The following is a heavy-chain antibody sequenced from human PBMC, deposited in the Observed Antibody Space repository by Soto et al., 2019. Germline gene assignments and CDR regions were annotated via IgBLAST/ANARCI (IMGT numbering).Heavy chain of an antibody. D-gene: IGHD3-16*02. CDR3: ARVEQVYDYIWGSYRLGFDP. CDR1: GFTFSSYS. Sequence: GGSLRLSCAASGFTFSSYSMNWVRQAPGKGLEWVSYISSSSSTIYYADSVKGRFTISRDNAKNSLYLQMNSLRAEDTAVYYCARVEQVYDYIWGSYRLGFDPWGQGTLVTVSS. J-gene: IGHJ5*02. V-gene: IGHV3-48*01. CDR2: ISSSSSTI.